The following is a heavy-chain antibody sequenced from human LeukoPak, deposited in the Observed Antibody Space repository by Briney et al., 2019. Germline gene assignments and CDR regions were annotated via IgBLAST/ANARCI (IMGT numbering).Heavy chain of an antibody. D-gene: IGHD6-13*01. CDR3: ARDLSTGAGNYYFDY. CDR1: GYTFTTYY. V-gene: IGHV1-46*01. CDR2: INPSGGGT. J-gene: IGHJ4*02. Sequence: GASVKVSCKASGYTFTTYYIHWVRQAPGQGLEWMGIINPSGGGTSYAQKFQGRVTMTRDMSTSTVYMELSRLRSEDTAVYYWARDLSTGAGNYYFDYWGQGTLVTVSS.